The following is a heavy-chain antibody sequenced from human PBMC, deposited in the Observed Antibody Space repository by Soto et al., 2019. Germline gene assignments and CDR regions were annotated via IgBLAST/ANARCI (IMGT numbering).Heavy chain of an antibody. CDR2: ISGSGGST. D-gene: IGHD3-3*01. J-gene: IGHJ5*02. Sequence: EVPLLESGGGLVQPGGSLRLSCAASGFTFSSYAMSWVRQAPGKGLEWVSAISGSGGSTYYADSVKGRFTISRDNSKTTLYLQMNSLRAEDTAVYYGAKTHTRPNWFDPWGQGTLVTVSS. V-gene: IGHV3-23*01. CDR1: GFTFSSYA. CDR3: AKTHTRPNWFDP.